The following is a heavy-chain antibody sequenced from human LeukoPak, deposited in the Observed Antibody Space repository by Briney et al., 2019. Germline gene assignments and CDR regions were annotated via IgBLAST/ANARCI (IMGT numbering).Heavy chain of an antibody. V-gene: IGHV3-53*01. Sequence: GGSLRLSCAASGFTVNNNYMNWVRQAPGKGLEWVSGIYGDGSTYYADSVKGRFTISRDSSKNTLFLQMNSLRAEDTAVYYCVIGSYCSGGSCYPLFDYWGRGTLVTVSS. D-gene: IGHD2-15*01. J-gene: IGHJ4*02. CDR1: GFTVNNNY. CDR3: VIGSYCSGGSCYPLFDY. CDR2: IYGDGST.